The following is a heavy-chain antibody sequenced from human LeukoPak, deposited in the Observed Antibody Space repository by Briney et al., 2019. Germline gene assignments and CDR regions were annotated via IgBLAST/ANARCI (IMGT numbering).Heavy chain of an antibody. J-gene: IGHJ4*02. Sequence: GRSLRLSCAASGFTFRNASMSWVRQAPGKGLEWVGRIKSKTDGGTTDYAAPVKGRFTISRDDSKNTLYLQMSGLTTEDTAVYFCAHRDTAMVRVDYWGQGTLVTVSS. D-gene: IGHD5-18*01. CDR3: AHRDTAMVRVDY. V-gene: IGHV3-15*01. CDR1: GFTFRNAS. CDR2: IKSKTDGGTT.